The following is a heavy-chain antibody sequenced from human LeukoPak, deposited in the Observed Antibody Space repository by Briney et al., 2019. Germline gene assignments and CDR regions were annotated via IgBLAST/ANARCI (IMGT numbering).Heavy chain of an antibody. V-gene: IGHV4-39*01. Sequence: SETLSLTCTVSGGSISSSSYYWGWIRQPPGKGLEWIGSIYYSGSTYYNPSLKSRVTISVDTSKNQFSLKLSSVTAADTAVYYCARHDYDILTGPPGYWGQGTLVTVSS. J-gene: IGHJ4*02. D-gene: IGHD3-9*01. CDR3: ARHDYDILTGPPGY. CDR2: IYYSGST. CDR1: GGSISSSSYY.